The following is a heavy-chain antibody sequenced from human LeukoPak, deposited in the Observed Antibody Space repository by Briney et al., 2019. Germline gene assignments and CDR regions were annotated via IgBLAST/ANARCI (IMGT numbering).Heavy chain of an antibody. Sequence: GGSLRLSCAASGFTFSRYAMHWVRQAPGKGLEYVSAISSKGENTYYEKSVKGRFTISRDNSRNTLYLQMGSLRAEDMAVYYCARWNSHLLYGGNSGFDYWGQGTPVTVAS. D-gene: IGHD4-23*01. CDR1: GFTFSRYA. CDR2: ISSKGENT. V-gene: IGHV3-64*01. J-gene: IGHJ4*02. CDR3: ARWNSHLLYGGNSGFDY.